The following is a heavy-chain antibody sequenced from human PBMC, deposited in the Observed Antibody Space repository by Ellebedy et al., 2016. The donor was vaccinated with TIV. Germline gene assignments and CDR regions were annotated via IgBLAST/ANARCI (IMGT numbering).Heavy chain of an antibody. D-gene: IGHD4-17*01. J-gene: IGHJ4*02. Sequence: MPSETLSLTCAVSGGSISSYYWSWIRQPAGKGLEWIGRINSTWSTGGTNYSPSLKSRITMSVDRSKNQFSLKLSSVTAADTAVYYCARDLYSGEYDVFDYWGQGTLVTVSS. CDR3: ARDLYSGEYDVFDY. V-gene: IGHV4-4*07. CDR1: GGSISSYY. CDR2: INSTWSTGGT.